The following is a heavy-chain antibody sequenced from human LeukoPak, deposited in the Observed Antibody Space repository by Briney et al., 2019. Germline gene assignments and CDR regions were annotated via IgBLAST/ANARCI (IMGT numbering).Heavy chain of an antibody. Sequence: PGGSLRLSCATSGFTFSKYAMSWVRQAPGKGLEWVSGINAAAGTDYAESVKGRFTISRDNSKNTLSLQMNSLRAEDTALYCAKDGRTSSPKWGQGILVTVSS. J-gene: IGHJ4*02. D-gene: IGHD1-26*01. CDR3: AKDGRTSSPK. V-gene: IGHV3-23*01. CDR2: INAAAGT. CDR1: GFTFSKYA.